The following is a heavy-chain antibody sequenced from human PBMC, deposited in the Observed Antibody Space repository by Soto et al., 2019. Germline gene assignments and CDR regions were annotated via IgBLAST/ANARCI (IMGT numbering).Heavy chain of an antibody. CDR1: GFTFSSYA. CDR3: AKDGSTSWYGTTANNFDY. D-gene: IGHD6-13*01. J-gene: IGHJ4*02. Sequence: GGSLRLSCAASGFTFSSYAMSWVRQAPAKGLEWVSGISGSGGRTYYADSVKGRFTISRDNSKNTLYLQMNSLRAEDTAVYYCAKDGSTSWYGTTANNFDYWGQGTLVTVSS. V-gene: IGHV3-23*01. CDR2: ISGSGGRT.